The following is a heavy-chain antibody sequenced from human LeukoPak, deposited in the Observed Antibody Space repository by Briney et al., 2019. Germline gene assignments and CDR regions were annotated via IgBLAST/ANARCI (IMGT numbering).Heavy chain of an antibody. CDR3: ARAEAPPYDILTGYLVY. D-gene: IGHD3-9*01. J-gene: IGHJ4*02. V-gene: IGHV1-18*01. CDR1: GYTFTSYG. Sequence: GASVKVSCKASGYTFTSYGISWVRQAPGQGLEWMGWISAYNGDTNYAQKLQGRVTMTTDTSTCTAYMELRSLRSDDTAVYYCARAEAPPYDILTGYLVYWGQGTLVTVSS. CDR2: ISAYNGDT.